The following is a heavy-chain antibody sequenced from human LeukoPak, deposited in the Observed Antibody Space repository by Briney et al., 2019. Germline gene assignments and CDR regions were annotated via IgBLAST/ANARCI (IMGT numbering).Heavy chain of an antibody. V-gene: IGHV3-48*03. CDR3: AKTGNYGGNSHFDN. CDR2: ISGSGTTT. CDR1: GFTFSNYK. D-gene: IGHD4-23*01. Sequence: KPGGSLRLSCVASGFTFSNYKMNWVRQAPGKGLEWVSWISGSGTTTHYADSVKGRFTISRDNAKNSVYLQMNRLRAEDTAVYYCAKTGNYGGNSHFDNWGRGTLVTVSS. J-gene: IGHJ4*02.